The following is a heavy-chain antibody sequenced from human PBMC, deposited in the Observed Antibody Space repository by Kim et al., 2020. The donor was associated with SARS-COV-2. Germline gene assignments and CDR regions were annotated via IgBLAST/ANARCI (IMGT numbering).Heavy chain of an antibody. CDR2: VSHTGVT. V-gene: IGHV4-34*01. Sequence: SETLSLTCGVSGGSFSDFYWSWIRQPPGKGLEWIGEVSHTGVTNYNPSLKSRLTISGDTSTSQLSLKLNSVTAADTALYYCARGRLMLRCNIFYHDSCG. CDR3: ARGRLMLRCNIFYHDS. CDR1: GGSFSDFY. J-gene: IGHJ5*01. D-gene: IGHD3-16*01.